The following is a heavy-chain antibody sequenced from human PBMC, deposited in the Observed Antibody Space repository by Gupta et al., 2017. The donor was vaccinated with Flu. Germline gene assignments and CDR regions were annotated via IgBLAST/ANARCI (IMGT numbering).Heavy chain of an antibody. D-gene: IGHD5-18*01. CDR2: ITPIFGTA. CDR3: ARGSNGDSDGPGHDDFDI. J-gene: IGHJ3*02. V-gene: IGHV1-69*01. Sequence: INWVRQAPGQGLEWMGGITPIFGTANYAQKFQGIGTVTADESTNTAYMELRSLRSEDTAVYYCARGSNGDSDGPGHDDFDIWGQGTMVTVS.